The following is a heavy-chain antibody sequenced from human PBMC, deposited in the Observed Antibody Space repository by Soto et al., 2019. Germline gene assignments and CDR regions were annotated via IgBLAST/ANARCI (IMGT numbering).Heavy chain of an antibody. D-gene: IGHD6-6*01. V-gene: IGHV4-39*01. CDR1: GGSITSSSHY. Sequence: QLQLQESGPGLVKPSETLSLTCTVSGGSITSSSHYWGWIRQAPGKVLECVGNIYYDGNTYYNPSHKSGVNISLDTSKNQFSLRLNSVTAADTAVYYCARSSIAPRLFMSPFAYWGQGTLVTVSS. CDR3: ARSSIAPRLFMSPFAY. CDR2: IYYDGNT. J-gene: IGHJ4*02.